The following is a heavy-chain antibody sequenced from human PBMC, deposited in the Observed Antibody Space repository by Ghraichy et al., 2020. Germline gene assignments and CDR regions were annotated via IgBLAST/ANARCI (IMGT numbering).Heavy chain of an antibody. J-gene: IGHJ1*01. Sequence: SETLSLTCAVYGGSFSGYYWCWIRQSPGKGLEWFGEINRSGSTNYNPSLKSRVTISVDTSKNQFSLRLTSVTAADTAVYYCARGYDQYFQHWGQGTQVIVSS. D-gene: IGHD5-12*01. CDR1: GGSFSGYY. V-gene: IGHV4-34*01. CDR3: ARGYDQYFQH. CDR2: INRSGST.